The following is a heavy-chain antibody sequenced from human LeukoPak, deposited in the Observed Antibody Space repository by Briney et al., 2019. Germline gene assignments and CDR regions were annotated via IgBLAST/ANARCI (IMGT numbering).Heavy chain of an antibody. CDR3: AKDSGLVRIYYYYGMDV. V-gene: IGHV3-30*18. CDR1: GFTFSSYG. CDR2: ISYDGSNK. D-gene: IGHD3/OR15-3a*01. J-gene: IGHJ6*02. Sequence: GGSLRLSCAASGFTFSSYGMHWVRQAPGKGLEWVAVISYDGSNKCYADSVKGRFTISRDNSKNTLFLQMNSLRAEDTAVYYCAKDSGLVRIYYYYGMDVWGQGTTVTVSS.